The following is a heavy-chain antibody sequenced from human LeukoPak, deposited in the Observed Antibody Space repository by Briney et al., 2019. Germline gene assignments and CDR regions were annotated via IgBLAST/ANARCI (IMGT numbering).Heavy chain of an antibody. CDR3: ARDGEYSSGWYDYYYYMDV. CDR1: GYTFSSYG. CDR2: INPNSGGT. J-gene: IGHJ6*03. Sequence: ASVTVSCKASGYTFSSYGISWVRQAPGQGLEWMGWINPNSGGTNYAQKSQGRVTMTRDTSISTAYMELSRLRSDDTAVYYCARDGEYSSGWYDYYYYMDVWGKGTTVTVSS. D-gene: IGHD6-19*01. V-gene: IGHV1-2*02.